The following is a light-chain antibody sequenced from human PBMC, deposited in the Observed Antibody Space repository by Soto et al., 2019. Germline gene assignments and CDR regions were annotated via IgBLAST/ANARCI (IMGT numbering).Light chain of an antibody. J-gene: IGLJ2*01. Sequence: QPVLTQPPSASGTPGQSVTISCSGSSSNIGSNSVYWYQQLPGAAPKLLIYSTYRRPSGVPDRFSASKSGTSAFLAISGLRSEDEADYYCAAWDDSLSGPGVFGGGTQLTVL. CDR1: SSNIGSNS. CDR2: STY. CDR3: AAWDDSLSGPGV. V-gene: IGLV1-47*02.